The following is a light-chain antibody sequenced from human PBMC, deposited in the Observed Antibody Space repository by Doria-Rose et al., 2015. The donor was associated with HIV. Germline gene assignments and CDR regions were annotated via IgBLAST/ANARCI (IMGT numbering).Light chain of an antibody. Sequence: TGDRVTITCRASQDISNYLAWYQQKPGKAPKLLIYAASTLQSGVSSRFSGSGSGTDFTLTISYLQSEDFATYYCQQYYSYPPTFGQGTKVEVK. CDR1: QDISNY. J-gene: IGKJ1*01. CDR3: QQYYSYPPT. CDR2: AAS. V-gene: IGKV1-8*01.